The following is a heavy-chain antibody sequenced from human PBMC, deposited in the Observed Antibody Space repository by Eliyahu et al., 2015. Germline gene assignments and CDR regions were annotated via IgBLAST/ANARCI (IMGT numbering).Heavy chain of an antibody. Sequence: QIXLEESGPTLVRPGXSLTLTCTFSGFSLNLRGGGLGWXRXPTGKALEGXALIFCXDETHYSPSLRSKLTVAKDTSRNQVVLTVNNVDPVDTATYYCAHRKNDYESSGQFDFWGQGILVTVSS. D-gene: IGHD3-22*01. CDR3: AHRKNDYESSGQFDF. V-gene: IGHV2-5*01. CDR1: GFSLNLRGGG. CDR2: IFCXDET. J-gene: IGHJ4*02.